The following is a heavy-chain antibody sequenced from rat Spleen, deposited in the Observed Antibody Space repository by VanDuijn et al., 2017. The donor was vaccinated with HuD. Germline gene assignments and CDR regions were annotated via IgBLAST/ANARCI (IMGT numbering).Heavy chain of an antibody. CDR3: ARRHYGYTDYFDY. V-gene: IGHV5-29*01. Sequence: EVQLVESGGGLVQPGRSLKLSCAASGFTFSDYGMAWVLQAPTKGLEWVASISYDGGSTYYRDSVKGRFTISRDNAKSTLYLQMDSLRSEDTATYYCARRHYGYTDYFDYWGQGVMVTVSS. J-gene: IGHJ2*01. D-gene: IGHD1-9*01. CDR2: ISYDGGST. CDR1: GFTFSDYG.